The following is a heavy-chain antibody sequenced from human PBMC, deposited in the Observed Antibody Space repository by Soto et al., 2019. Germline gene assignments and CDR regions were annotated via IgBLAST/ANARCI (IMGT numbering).Heavy chain of an antibody. D-gene: IGHD6-19*01. CDR2: ISSDGSST. CDR3: ARGSSSQSGCVAL. V-gene: IGHV3-74*01. J-gene: IGHJ4*02. Sequence: EVQLVESGGGLVPPGGSLRLSCAASGFTFSSYWMHWVRQAPGKGPVWVSRISSDGSSTTYADSVKGRFTISRDNGKNTLYLQMSSLRAEDTAVYYCARGSSSQSGCVALWGQGTLVTVSS. CDR1: GFTFSSYW.